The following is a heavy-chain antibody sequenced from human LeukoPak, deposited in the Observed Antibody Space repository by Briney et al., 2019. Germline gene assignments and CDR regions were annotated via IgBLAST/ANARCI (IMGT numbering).Heavy chain of an antibody. CDR1: GYSFTDYA. CDR3: ATRGVDTITTPLDAFDI. J-gene: IGHJ3*02. D-gene: IGHD3-22*01. Sequence: ASVKVSCKTSGYSFTDYAITWVRQVRGQGLQWVGWISASNGNTDYAQSFQGRATMTTDTSTSTAYLELTSLTSDDTAIYYCATRGVDTITTPLDAFDIWGQGTMVTVSS. V-gene: IGHV1-18*01. CDR2: ISASNGNT.